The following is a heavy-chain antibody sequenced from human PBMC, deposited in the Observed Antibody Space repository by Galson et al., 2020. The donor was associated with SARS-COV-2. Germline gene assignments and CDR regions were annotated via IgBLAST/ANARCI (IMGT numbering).Heavy chain of an antibody. V-gene: IGHV2-5*02. CDR2: IYWDDDK. Sequence: SGPTLVKPTQTLTLTCTFSGFSLSTSGVGVGWIRQPPGKALEWLALIYWDDDKRYSPSLKSRLTITKDTSKNQVVLTMTNMDPVDTATYYCAHSSSLIPFSSGSPYYFDYWGQGTLVTVSS. D-gene: IGHD6-19*01. J-gene: IGHJ4*02. CDR3: AHSSSLIPFSSGSPYYFDY. CDR1: GFSLSTSGVG.